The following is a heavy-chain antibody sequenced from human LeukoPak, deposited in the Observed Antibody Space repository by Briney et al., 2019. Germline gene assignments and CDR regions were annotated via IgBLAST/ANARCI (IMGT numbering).Heavy chain of an antibody. J-gene: IGHJ6*02. CDR2: INHSGST. D-gene: IGHD3-3*01. CDR3: ARGGEGVGPHYYYYYGMDA. V-gene: IGHV4-34*01. Sequence: KTSETLSLTCAVYGGSFSGYYWSWIRQPPGKGLEWIGEINHSGSTNFNPSLKSRVTISVDTSKNQFSLKLSSVTAADTAVYYCARGGEGVGPHYYYYYGMDAWGQGTTVTVSS. CDR1: GGSFSGYY.